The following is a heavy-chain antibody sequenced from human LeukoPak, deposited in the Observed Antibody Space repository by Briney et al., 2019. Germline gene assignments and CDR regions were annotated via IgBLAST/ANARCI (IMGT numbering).Heavy chain of an antibody. V-gene: IGHV4-59*08. CDR2: IYYSGST. J-gene: IGHJ4*02. CDR1: NGSVRSYY. CDR3: ARYYDGTGFDY. Sequence: PSETLSLTCTVSNGSVRSYYWSWVRQSPGKGLEWIGYIYYSGSTNYNPSLKSRVTISIHTSRNQFSLMLSSVTAADTAMYYCARYYDGTGFDYWGQGTLVTVSS. D-gene: IGHD3-16*01.